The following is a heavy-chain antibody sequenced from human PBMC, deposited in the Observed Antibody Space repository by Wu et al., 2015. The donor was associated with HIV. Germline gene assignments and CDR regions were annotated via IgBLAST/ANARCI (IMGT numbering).Heavy chain of an antibody. CDR2: MNPNSGNT. V-gene: IGHV1-8*02. CDR1: GYNLKSHG. CDR3: ARGAIVATINYFDY. J-gene: IGHJ4*02. D-gene: IGHD5-12*01. Sequence: QVQLVQSGAEVKKPGASVKVSCKASGYNLKSHGISWVRQATGQGLEWMGWMNPNSGNTGYAQKFQGRVTMTRNTSISTAYMELSSLRSEDTAVYYCARGAIVATINYFDYWGQGTLVTVSS.